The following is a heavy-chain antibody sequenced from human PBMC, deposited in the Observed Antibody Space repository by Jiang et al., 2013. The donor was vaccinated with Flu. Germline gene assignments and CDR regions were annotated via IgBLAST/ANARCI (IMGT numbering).Heavy chain of an antibody. Sequence: QLLESGGGLVQPGGSLRLSCVASGFTFSSYAMIWVRQAPGKGLEYVSGINPRGGSTYADSLKGRFSISRDDSKSTLYLQMNSLRAEDTAVYYCAKDPNWGEGYWGQGTLVTVSS. D-gene: IGHD7-27*01. CDR1: GFTFSSYA. J-gene: IGHJ4*02. V-gene: IGHV3-23*01. CDR2: INPRGGST. CDR3: AKDPNWGEGY.